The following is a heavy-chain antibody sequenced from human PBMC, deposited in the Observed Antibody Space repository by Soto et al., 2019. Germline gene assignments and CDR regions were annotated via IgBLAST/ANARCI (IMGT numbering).Heavy chain of an antibody. Sequence: QVQLVQSGAAEKKPGASVKVSCKASGYTFTSYAMHWVRQAPGQRLEWMGWINAGNGNTKYSQKFQGRVTITRDTAAGTADMELSSLRSEDTAVYYCASSGWYGWGWFAPWGQGTLVTVSS. D-gene: IGHD6-19*01. CDR1: GYTFTSYA. CDR3: ASSGWYGWGWFAP. CDR2: INAGNGNT. V-gene: IGHV1-3*05. J-gene: IGHJ5*02.